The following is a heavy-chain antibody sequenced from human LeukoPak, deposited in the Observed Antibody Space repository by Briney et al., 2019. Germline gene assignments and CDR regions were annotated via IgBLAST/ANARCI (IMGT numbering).Heavy chain of an antibody. J-gene: IGHJ4*02. CDR1: GFTVNNAW. D-gene: IGHD3-22*01. V-gene: IGHV3-15*01. CDR2: IKSRTDGGTT. Sequence: PGGSLRLSCAAFGFTVNNAWMSWVRQGPGKGLEWVGRIKSRTDGGTTDYAAPVKGRFTISRDDSRNTLYPQMTSLKTEDTAMYYCSTDQVVVGPCWGQGTLVTVSS. CDR3: STDQVVVGPC.